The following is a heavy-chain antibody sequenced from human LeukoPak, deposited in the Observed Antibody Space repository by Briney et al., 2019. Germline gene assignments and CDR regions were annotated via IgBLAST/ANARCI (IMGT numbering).Heavy chain of an antibody. CDR2: IRQDGGGK. J-gene: IGHJ4*02. CDR3: ARVIVTVPGQSDYFDY. D-gene: IGHD2/OR15-2a*01. CDR1: GFTFSNYW. V-gene: IGHV3-7*03. Sequence: GGSLRLSCATSGFTFSNYWMCWVRQAPGKGLEWVANIRQDGGGKYYADCVNGRFTISRDNAKNSLYLQMNSLGAEDTAVYSCARVIVTVPGQSDYFDYWGQGTLVTFSS.